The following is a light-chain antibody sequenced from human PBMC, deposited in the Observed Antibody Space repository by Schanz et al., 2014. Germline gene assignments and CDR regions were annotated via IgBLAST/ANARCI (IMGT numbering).Light chain of an antibody. CDR3: ATWDDLLHGQGV. V-gene: IGLV2-8*01. CDR2: EVN. J-gene: IGLJ3*02. Sequence: QSVLTQPPSASGSPGQSVTISCTGTSSDVGGYNYVSWYQQYPGKAPKLMIYEVNKRPSGVPDRFSGSKSGNTASLTVSGLQAEDEAEYYCATWDDLLHGQGVFGGGTKLTVL. CDR1: SSDVGGYNY.